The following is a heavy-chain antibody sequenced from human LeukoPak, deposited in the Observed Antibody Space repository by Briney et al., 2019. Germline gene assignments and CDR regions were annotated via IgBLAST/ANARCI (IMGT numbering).Heavy chain of an antibody. J-gene: IGHJ4*02. CDR1: GFTVSSNS. Sequence: GGSLRLSCAASGFTVSSNSMSWVRQAPGRGLEWVSVIYSGGSTYYADSVKGRFTISRDNSKNTLFLQMNSLRAGDTAVYYCARGTVTMVDYWGQGTLVTVSS. CDR2: IYSGGST. D-gene: IGHD3-10*01. CDR3: ARGTVTMVDY. V-gene: IGHV3-66*01.